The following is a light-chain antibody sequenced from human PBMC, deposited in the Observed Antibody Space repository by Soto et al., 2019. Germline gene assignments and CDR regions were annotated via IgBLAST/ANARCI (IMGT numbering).Light chain of an antibody. V-gene: IGKV3-20*01. CDR3: QQYGNSPLT. J-gene: IGKJ4*01. CDR1: QNVRSDY. Sequence: PGARATLSCRASQNVRSDYFAWYQQKPGQAPRVIIFGVSTRASATPDRFRGSGSGTYFTLTISRLEPDDFALYYCQQYGNSPLTFGGGTKVE. CDR2: GVS.